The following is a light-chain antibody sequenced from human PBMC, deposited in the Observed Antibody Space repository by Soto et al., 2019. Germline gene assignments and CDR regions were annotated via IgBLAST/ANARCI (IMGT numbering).Light chain of an antibody. J-gene: IGKJ1*01. CDR2: GAS. CDR3: QQYNNWPLT. CDR1: QSISSR. V-gene: IGKV3-15*01. Sequence: ETVMTQSPATLSVSPGERVTLSCRASQSISSRLAGYRQNPGQAPRLLIYGASTRATGIPARFSGSGSGSEFTLTISSHQPEDFAVYYCQQYNNWPLTFGQGTKVESK.